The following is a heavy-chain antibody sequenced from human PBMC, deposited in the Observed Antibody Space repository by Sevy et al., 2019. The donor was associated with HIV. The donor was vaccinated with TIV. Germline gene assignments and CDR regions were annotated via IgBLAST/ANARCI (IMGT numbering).Heavy chain of an antibody. D-gene: IGHD3-22*01. CDR3: AKDWPDYYDSSDSFDY. CDR1: GFTFSSYA. Sequence: GRSLRLSCAASGFTFSSYAMSWVRQAPGKGLEWVSAISGSGGSTYYADSVKGRFTISRDNSKNTLYLQMNSLRAEDTAVYYCAKDWPDYYDSSDSFDYWGQGTLVTVSS. V-gene: IGHV3-23*01. J-gene: IGHJ4*02. CDR2: ISGSGGST.